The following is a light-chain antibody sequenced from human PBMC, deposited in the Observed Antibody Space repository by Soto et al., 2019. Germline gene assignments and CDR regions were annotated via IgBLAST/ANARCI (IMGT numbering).Light chain of an antibody. V-gene: IGLV2-8*01. J-gene: IGLJ3*02. CDR2: EVR. CDR1: SSDVGGYNF. Sequence: QSVLTQPPSASGSPGQTVSISCTGTSSDVGGYNFVSWYQQHPGKAPRLLIYEVRKRPSGVPDRFSGSKSGNTASLHVSGLQPEDDAHYYCSSYAATVNMFGGGTKVTVL. CDR3: SSYAATVNM.